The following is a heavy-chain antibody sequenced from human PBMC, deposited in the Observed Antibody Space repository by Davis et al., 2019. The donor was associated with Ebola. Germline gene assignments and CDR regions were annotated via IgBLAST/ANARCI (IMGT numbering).Heavy chain of an antibody. V-gene: IGHV3-23*01. CDR2: IKSDGSST. J-gene: IGHJ3*02. CDR1: GFTFSSYA. Sequence: GESLKISCAASGFTFSSYAMSWVRQAPGKGLEWVSGIKSDGSSTYYADSVKGRFTISRDNAKNTLYLQMNSLRDEDTAVYYCADQKNYASDIWGQGTMVTVSS. CDR3: ADQKNYASDI.